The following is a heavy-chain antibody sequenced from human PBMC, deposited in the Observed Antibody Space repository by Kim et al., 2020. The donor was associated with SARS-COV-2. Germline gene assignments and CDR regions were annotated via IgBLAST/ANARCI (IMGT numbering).Heavy chain of an antibody. CDR2: MAVDENVT. Sequence: GGSLRLSCAVSGFTFNTHAMHWVRQAPGKGLEWVAFMAVDENVTFYAASVNGRFTISRDNSKNILFLQMNSLRGEDTAVYYCARESLYGSRSCFLGYWGQGTLVTVSS. CDR3: ARESLYGSRSCFLGY. CDR1: GFTFNTHA. J-gene: IGHJ1*01. V-gene: IGHV3-30*04. D-gene: IGHD3-10*01.